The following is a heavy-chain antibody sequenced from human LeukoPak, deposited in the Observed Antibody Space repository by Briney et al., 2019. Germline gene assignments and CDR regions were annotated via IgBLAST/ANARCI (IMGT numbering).Heavy chain of an antibody. D-gene: IGHD6-19*01. Sequence: PGGSLRLSCAASGFTFSGFYMSWIRQAPGKGLKWVSCIGSSSTYTNYADSVKGRFTISRDNAKNSLYLQMDGLRAEDTAVYYCARDRGAVAATWFDYWGQGTLVTVSS. CDR3: ARDRGAVAATWFDY. CDR2: IGSSSTYT. CDR1: GFTFSGFY. V-gene: IGHV3-11*05. J-gene: IGHJ4*02.